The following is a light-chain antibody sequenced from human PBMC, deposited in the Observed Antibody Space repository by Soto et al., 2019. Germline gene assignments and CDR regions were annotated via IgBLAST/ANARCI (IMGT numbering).Light chain of an antibody. Sequence: EIVMTQSPDTLSLSPGERATLSCRVSQSVSSSYLAWYQQKPGQAPRLLIYGASSRATGIPDRFSGSGSGTGFTLTISRLEPEDFAVYYCQQYGTSPPWTFGQGTKVEIK. CDR3: QQYGTSPPWT. CDR2: GAS. CDR1: QSVSSSY. V-gene: IGKV3-20*01. J-gene: IGKJ1*01.